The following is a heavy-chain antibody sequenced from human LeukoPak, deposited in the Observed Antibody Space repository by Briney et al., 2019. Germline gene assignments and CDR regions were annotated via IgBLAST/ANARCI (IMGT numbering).Heavy chain of an antibody. CDR2: KRKPDGGTT. Sequence: KRKPDGGTTDYAAPVKGRFTISRDDSENTLYLQMNSRKTEDTAVYYCPTGAGRGYWGQGTLVTVSS. D-gene: IGHD3-10*01. V-gene: IGHV3-15*01. CDR3: PTGAGRGY. J-gene: IGHJ4*02.